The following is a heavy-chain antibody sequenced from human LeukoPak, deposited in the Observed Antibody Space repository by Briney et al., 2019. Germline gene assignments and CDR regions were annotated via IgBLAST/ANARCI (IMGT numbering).Heavy chain of an antibody. D-gene: IGHD7-27*01. CDR3: ARDRTGEDDY. V-gene: IGHV3-7*01. CDR1: GFTFSSYW. J-gene: IGHJ4*02. CDR2: IKQDGSEK. Sequence: GGSLRLSCAASGFTFSSYWVSWVRQAPGKGLEWVANIKQDGSEKYYVDSVKGRFTISRDNAKNSLYLQMNSLRAEDTAVYYCARDRTGEDDYWGQGTLVTVSS.